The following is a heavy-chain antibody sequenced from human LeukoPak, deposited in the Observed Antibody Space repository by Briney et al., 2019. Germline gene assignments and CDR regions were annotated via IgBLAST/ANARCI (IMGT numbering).Heavy chain of an antibody. D-gene: IGHD1-26*01. CDR1: GFTFSSYA. Sequence: GESLRLSCAASGFTFSSYAMSWVRQAPGKGLEWVSAISGSGTNTYYADSVKGRFTISRDNSKNTLYLQMNSLRAEDTAVYYCAKKVGTTLGAFDIWGQGTMVTVSS. CDR3: AKKVGTTLGAFDI. V-gene: IGHV3-23*01. CDR2: ISGSGTNT. J-gene: IGHJ3*02.